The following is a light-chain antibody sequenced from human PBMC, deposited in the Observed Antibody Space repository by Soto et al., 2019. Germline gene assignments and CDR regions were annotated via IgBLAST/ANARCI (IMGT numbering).Light chain of an antibody. CDR1: QSISSRY. V-gene: IGKV3D-20*02. J-gene: IGKJ5*01. CDR3: QQRHNWPIT. CDR2: GAS. Sequence: IVLTQSPDTLSLSPGERATLSCRSSQSISSRYLAWYQQKPGQAPRLLIYGASTRATGIPARFSGSGSGTDCTLTISGLEPADLGVYYCQQRHNWPITFGQGTRLEIK.